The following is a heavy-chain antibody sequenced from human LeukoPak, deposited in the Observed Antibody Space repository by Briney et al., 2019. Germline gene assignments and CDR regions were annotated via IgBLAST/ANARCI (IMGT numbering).Heavy chain of an antibody. D-gene: IGHD2-2*02. Sequence: PGGSLRLSCAASGFTFSSLWMTWVRQAPGKGLEWVATIKQDGSEKYYVDSVKGRFTISRDNAKNSLYLQMNSLRAEDTAVYRCGRGGYTTSYFCVYWGQGTLVTVSS. V-gene: IGHV3-7*01. CDR2: IKQDGSEK. CDR1: GFTFSSLW. J-gene: IGHJ4*02. CDR3: GRGGYTTSYFCVY.